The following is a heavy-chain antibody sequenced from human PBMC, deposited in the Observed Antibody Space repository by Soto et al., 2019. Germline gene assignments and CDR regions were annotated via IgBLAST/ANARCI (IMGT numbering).Heavy chain of an antibody. CDR1: GGTFNNYA. CDR2: ISPMFGKA. CDR3: GREGEVHTPVFGF. J-gene: IGHJ4*02. D-gene: IGHD3-3*01. V-gene: IGHV1-69*01. Sequence: QVQLVQSGAEVKRPGSSVKVSCKASGGTFNNYAINWVRQAPGQGLEWMGDISPMFGKANYAQKFQGRVKITADDSTATAYLEPRSLKSEDTALYYCGREGEVHTPVFGFRGQGSLVTVSS.